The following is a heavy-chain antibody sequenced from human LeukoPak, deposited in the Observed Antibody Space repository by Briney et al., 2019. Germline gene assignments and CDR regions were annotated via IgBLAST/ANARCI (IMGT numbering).Heavy chain of an antibody. J-gene: IGHJ4*02. CDR2: INSDGTTT. D-gene: IGHD6-19*01. Sequence: GGSLRLSCAASGFTSRSYWMPWVRQAPGKGLVWVSRINSDGTTTNYADSVKGRFTISRDNAKNTLYLQMNSLRAEDTAVYYCARSTHSGWGGYYFDYWGQGTLVTVSS. CDR3: ARSTHSGWGGYYFDY. CDR1: GFTSRSYW. V-gene: IGHV3-74*01.